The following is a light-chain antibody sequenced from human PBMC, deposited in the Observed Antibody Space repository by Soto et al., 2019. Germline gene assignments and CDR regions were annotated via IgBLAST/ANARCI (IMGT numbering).Light chain of an antibody. V-gene: IGLV2-14*01. CDR1: SSDVGGYNY. Sequence: QSALTQPASVSGSPGQSITISCTGTSSDVGGYNYVSWYQHHPGKAPRLMIYDVSNRPSGVSNRFSGSKSGNTASLTISGLQAEDEADYYCSSYTTRSILVVFGGGTQLTVL. CDR2: DVS. J-gene: IGLJ2*01. CDR3: SSYTTRSILVV.